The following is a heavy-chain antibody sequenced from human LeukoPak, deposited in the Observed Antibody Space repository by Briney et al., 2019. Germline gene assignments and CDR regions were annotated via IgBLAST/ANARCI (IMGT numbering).Heavy chain of an antibody. J-gene: IGHJ4*02. CDR2: IYHSGST. CDR3: ARRRRRLLGPFDY. Sequence: SETLSLTCTVSGYSISSGYYWGWIRQPPGKGLEWIGSIYHSGSTYYNPSLKSRVTISVDTSKNQFSLKLSSVTAADTAVYYCARRRRRLLGPFDYWGQGTLVTVSS. V-gene: IGHV4-38-2*02. D-gene: IGHD3-22*01. CDR1: GYSISSGYY.